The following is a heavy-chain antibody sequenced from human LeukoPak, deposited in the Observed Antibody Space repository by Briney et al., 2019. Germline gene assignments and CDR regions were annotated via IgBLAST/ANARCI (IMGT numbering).Heavy chain of an antibody. V-gene: IGHV3-30*02. CDR3: AKEHCSGGSCYSGDFDY. D-gene: IGHD2-15*01. Sequence: GGSLRLSCAASGFTFSSYGMHWVRQAPGKGLEWVAFIRYDGSNKYYADSVKGRFTISRDNSKNTLYLQMNSLRAEDTAVYHCAKEHCSGGSCYSGDFDYWGQGTLVTVSS. CDR1: GFTFSSYG. J-gene: IGHJ4*02. CDR2: IRYDGSNK.